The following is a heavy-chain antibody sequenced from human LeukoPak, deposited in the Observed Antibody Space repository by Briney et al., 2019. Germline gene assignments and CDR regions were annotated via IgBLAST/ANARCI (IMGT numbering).Heavy chain of an antibody. CDR2: ISGSGGST. Sequence: GGSLRLSCAASGFTFSSFAMSWVRQAPGKGLEWVSAISGSGGSTFYADSVKGRFTISRDNSKNTLFLQMNSLRAEDTAVYYCARDRAVPGRGYYFDYWGQGTLVTVSS. J-gene: IGHJ4*02. CDR1: GFTFSSFA. D-gene: IGHD6-19*01. CDR3: ARDRAVPGRGYYFDY. V-gene: IGHV3-23*01.